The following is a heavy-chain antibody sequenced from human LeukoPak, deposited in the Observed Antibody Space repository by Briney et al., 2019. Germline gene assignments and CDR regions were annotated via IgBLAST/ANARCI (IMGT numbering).Heavy chain of an antibody. CDR1: GGSISSSNYF. CDR3: GRDSVEMGTIHSDY. Sequence: PSETLSLTCTVSGGSISSSNYFWGWIRQAPGKGLEWIGGIYYSGSTYYNPSLKSRVTISADISKNQFSLRLYSVTAADTAVYYCGRDSVEMGTIHSDYWGQGTLVTVSS. J-gene: IGHJ4*02. CDR2: IYYSGST. D-gene: IGHD5-24*01. V-gene: IGHV4-39*07.